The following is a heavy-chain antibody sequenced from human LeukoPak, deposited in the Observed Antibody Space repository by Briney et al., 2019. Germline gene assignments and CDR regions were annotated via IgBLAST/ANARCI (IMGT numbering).Heavy chain of an antibody. J-gene: IGHJ4*02. Sequence: GGSLRLSCAASGFTFSSYSMNWVRQAPGKGLEWVSSISSSSSYIYYADSVKGRFTISRENAKNSLYLQMNSLRAEDTAVYYCARERAIHYFDYWGQGTLVTVSS. CDR1: GFTFSSYS. CDR3: ARERAIHYFDY. CDR2: ISSSSSYI. V-gene: IGHV3-21*01. D-gene: IGHD1-26*01.